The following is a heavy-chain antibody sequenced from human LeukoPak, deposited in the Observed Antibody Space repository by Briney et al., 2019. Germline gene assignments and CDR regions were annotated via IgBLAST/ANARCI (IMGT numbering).Heavy chain of an antibody. CDR3: ARDPGDYGDYVFFDY. D-gene: IGHD4-17*01. CDR1: GYTFTSYG. J-gene: IGHJ4*02. CDR2: ISAYNGNT. Sequence: ASVKVSCKASGYTFTSYGISWVRQAPGQGLEWMGWISAYNGNTNYAQKLQGRVTMTTDTSTSTAYMELRSLRSDDTAVYYCARDPGDYGDYVFFDYWGQGTLVTVSS. V-gene: IGHV1-18*01.